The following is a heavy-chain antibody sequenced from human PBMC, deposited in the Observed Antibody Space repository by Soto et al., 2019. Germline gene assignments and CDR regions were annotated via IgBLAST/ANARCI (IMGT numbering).Heavy chain of an antibody. J-gene: IGHJ6*02. CDR1: GYSFTIYW. CDR3: ARHGPRGNYDNRDYYYYGMDV. Sequence: GETLKISCKGSGYSFTIYWIGWVRQLPGKGLEWMGIISPGDSDTRYSPSFRGQVTISADKSISTAYLLWSSLTASDTAMYYCARHGPRGNYDNRDYYYYGMDVSGQGTTVTV. D-gene: IGHD3-22*01. CDR2: ISPGDSDT. V-gene: IGHV5-51*01.